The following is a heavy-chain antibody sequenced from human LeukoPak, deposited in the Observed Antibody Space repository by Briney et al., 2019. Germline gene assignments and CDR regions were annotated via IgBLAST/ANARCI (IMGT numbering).Heavy chain of an antibody. D-gene: IGHD6-6*01. CDR1: GFTFRSYG. Sequence: GGSLRLSCAASGFTFRSYGMDWVRQAPGKGLEWVAVIWYDGSNKYYADSVKGRFTISRDNSKNTLYLQMNSLRAEDTAVYYCAKVGGIAARLAYFDYWGQGTLVTVSS. V-gene: IGHV3-33*06. CDR2: IWYDGSNK. J-gene: IGHJ4*02. CDR3: AKVGGIAARLAYFDY.